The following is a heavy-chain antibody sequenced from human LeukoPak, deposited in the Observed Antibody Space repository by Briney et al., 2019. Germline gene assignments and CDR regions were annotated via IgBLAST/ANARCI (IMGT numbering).Heavy chain of an antibody. CDR2: ISYDGSNK. D-gene: IGHD2-2*01. CDR1: GFTFSSYD. CDR3: ARDRTYQLPWEGFFDY. Sequence: GGSLRLSCAASGFTFSSYDMHWLRQAPGKGLEWVAVISYDGSNKYYADSVKGRFTISRDNSKNTLYLQMNSLRAEDTAVYYCARDRTYQLPWEGFFDYWGQGTLVTVSS. V-gene: IGHV3-30*04. J-gene: IGHJ4*02.